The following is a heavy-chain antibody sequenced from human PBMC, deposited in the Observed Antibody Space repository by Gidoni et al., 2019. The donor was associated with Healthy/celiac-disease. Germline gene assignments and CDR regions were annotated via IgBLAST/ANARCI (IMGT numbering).Heavy chain of an antibody. Sequence: QVQLQQWGAGLLKPSETLSLTCAVYGGSFRGYYWRCIRQPPGTGLDWIGEINHRGSTKYKPSLKSRVTRSVDTSKKQFSLKLSSVTAADTAVYYCAREPNQRGSYYYYGMDVWGQGTTVTVSS. CDR1: GGSFRGYY. J-gene: IGHJ6*02. CDR2: INHRGST. CDR3: AREPNQRGSYYYYGMDV. V-gene: IGHV4-34*01.